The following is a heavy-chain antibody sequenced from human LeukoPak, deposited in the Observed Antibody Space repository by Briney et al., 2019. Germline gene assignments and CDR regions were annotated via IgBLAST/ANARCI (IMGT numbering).Heavy chain of an antibody. D-gene: IGHD4-17*01. CDR3: ARDNGDYPYYFDF. CDR1: GASISSSIHS. V-gene: IGHV4-30-2*01. CDR2: IYHTGNT. Sequence: SQTLSLTCAVSGASISSSIHSWNWIRQPPGKGLEWIGYIYHTGNTYYNPSLKSRVTISVDRSKNQFSLKLSSVTAADTAVYYCARDNGDYPYYFDFWGQGTLVTVSS. J-gene: IGHJ4*02.